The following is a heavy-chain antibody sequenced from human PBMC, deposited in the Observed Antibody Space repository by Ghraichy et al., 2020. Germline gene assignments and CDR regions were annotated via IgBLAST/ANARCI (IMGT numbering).Heavy chain of an antibody. J-gene: IGHJ6*02. V-gene: IGHV3-64*01. Sequence: GGSLRLSCAASGFTFSSYAMHWVRQAPGKGLEYVSAISSNGGSTYYANSVKGRFTISRDNSKNTLYLQMGSLRAEDMAVYYCARDYGREEEWLVGTGGMDVWGQGTTVTVSS. D-gene: IGHD6-19*01. CDR2: ISSNGGST. CDR3: ARDYGREEEWLVGTGGMDV. CDR1: GFTFSSYA.